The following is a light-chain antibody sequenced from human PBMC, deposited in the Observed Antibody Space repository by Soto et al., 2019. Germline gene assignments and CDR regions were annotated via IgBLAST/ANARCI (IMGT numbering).Light chain of an antibody. V-gene: IGLV2-8*01. CDR3: YSYAGRNIWV. CDR1: GSDIGAYNF. Sequence: QSALAQPPSASGSPGQSVTISCTGSGSDIGAYNFVSWYQQHPGKAPKLMIFGVTARPSGVPDRFSGSKSGNTASLTVSGLKADDEAVYYCYSYAGRNIWVFGGGTKLTVL. CDR2: GVT. J-gene: IGLJ3*02.